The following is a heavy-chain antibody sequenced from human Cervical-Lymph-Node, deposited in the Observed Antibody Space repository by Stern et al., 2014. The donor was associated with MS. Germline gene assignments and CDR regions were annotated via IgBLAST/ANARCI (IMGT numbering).Heavy chain of an antibody. Sequence: VQLVESGGGLVQPGGSLRLSCAASGFTFSSYAMSWVRQAPGKGLEWVSAISGSGGSTSYADSVKGRFTISRDNSKNTLYLQMNSLRAEDTAVYYCAKDGSYYDSSGYYPLFAYWGQGTLVTVSS. D-gene: IGHD3-22*01. J-gene: IGHJ4*02. CDR1: GFTFSSYA. CDR2: ISGSGGST. CDR3: AKDGSYYDSSGYYPLFAY. V-gene: IGHV3-23*04.